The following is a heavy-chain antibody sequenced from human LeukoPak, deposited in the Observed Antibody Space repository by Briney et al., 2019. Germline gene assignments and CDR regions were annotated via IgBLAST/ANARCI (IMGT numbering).Heavy chain of an antibody. CDR2: IRYDGSNK. Sequence: GGSLRLSCAASGFTFSSYGMHWVRQAPGKGLEGVAFIRYDGSNKYYADSVKGRFTISRDNSKNTLYLQMNSLRAEDTAVYYCAVEAHYDSSGSDAFDIWGQGTMVTVSS. CDR1: GFTFSSYG. CDR3: AVEAHYDSSGSDAFDI. V-gene: IGHV3-30*02. D-gene: IGHD3-22*01. J-gene: IGHJ3*02.